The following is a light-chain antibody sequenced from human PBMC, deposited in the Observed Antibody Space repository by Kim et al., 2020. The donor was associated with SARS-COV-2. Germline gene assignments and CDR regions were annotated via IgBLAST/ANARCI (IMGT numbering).Light chain of an antibody. J-gene: IGKJ1*01. V-gene: IGKV3-15*01. CDR1: QSVSNS. CDR3: QEYDKWPT. CDR2: GGS. Sequence: SASQGKTAPLSCRASQSVSNSLAWYQHKPGQAPRLLIYGGSTRATGIPARFSGSGSATEFTLTISSLQSEDSAVYYCQEYDKWPTFGQGTKVDIK.